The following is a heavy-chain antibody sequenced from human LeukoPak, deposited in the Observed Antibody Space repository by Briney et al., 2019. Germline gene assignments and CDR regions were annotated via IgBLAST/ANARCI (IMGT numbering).Heavy chain of an antibody. J-gene: IGHJ5*02. D-gene: IGHD6-19*01. CDR2: IRYDESNK. CDR3: ATMQWLEGVDWFDP. V-gene: IGHV3-30*02. CDR1: GFIFSNYG. Sequence: GGSLRLSCAASGFIFSNYGMHWVRQAPGKGLEWVAFIRYDESNKFCADSVKGRFTISRDNSKNILFLQMNSLRAEDTAVYYCATMQWLEGVDWFDPWGQGTLVTVSS.